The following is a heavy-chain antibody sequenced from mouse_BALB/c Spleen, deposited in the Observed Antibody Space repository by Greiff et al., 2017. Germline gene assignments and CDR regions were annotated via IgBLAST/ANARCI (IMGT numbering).Heavy chain of an antibody. Sequence: EVQRVESGGGLVKPGGSLKLSCAASGFTFSSYAMSWVRQSPEKRLEWVAEISSGGSYTYYPDTVTGRFTISRDNAKNTLYLEMSSLRSEDTAMYYCARDEGLQVYAMDYWGQGTSVTVSS. J-gene: IGHJ4*01. CDR1: GFTFSSYA. CDR3: ARDEGLQVYAMDY. CDR2: ISSGGSYT. V-gene: IGHV5-9-4*01. D-gene: IGHD3-1*01.